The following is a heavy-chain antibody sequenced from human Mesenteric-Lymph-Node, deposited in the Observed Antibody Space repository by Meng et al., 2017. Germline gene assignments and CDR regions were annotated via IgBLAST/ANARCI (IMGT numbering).Heavy chain of an antibody. D-gene: IGHD1-7*01. CDR3: GRDQGRELINH. J-gene: IGHJ4*02. Sequence: QVQRQESGPGLVKPSTTLSLTCTVSGGSISSGDYYWSWIRQPPGKGLEWIGYIYYSGSTYYNPSLKSRVTISVDTSKNQFSLKLSSVTAADAAVYYCGRDQGRELINHWGQGALVTVFS. CDR1: GGSISSGDYY. CDR2: IYYSGST. V-gene: IGHV4-30-4*01.